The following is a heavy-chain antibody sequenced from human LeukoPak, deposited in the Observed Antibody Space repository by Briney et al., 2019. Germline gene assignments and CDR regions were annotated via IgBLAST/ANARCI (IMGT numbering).Heavy chain of an antibody. D-gene: IGHD3-16*01. CDR2: ISSSSSTI. CDR3: ARDWGGGLRGVRYFDY. J-gene: IGHJ4*02. V-gene: IGHV3-48*04. Sequence: PGGSLRLSCAASGFTFSSYSMNWVRQAPGKGLEWVSYISSSSSTIYYADSVKGRFTISRDNAKNSLYLQMNSLRAEDTAVYYCARDWGGGLRGVRYFDYWGQGTLVTVSS. CDR1: GFTFSSYS.